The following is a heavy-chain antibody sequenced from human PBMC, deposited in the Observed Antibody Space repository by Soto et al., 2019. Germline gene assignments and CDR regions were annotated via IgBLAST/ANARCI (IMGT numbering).Heavy chain of an antibody. Sequence: SETLSLTCAVSGGSISSGGYSWSWIRPPPGKGLEWIGYIYHSGSTYYNPSLKSRVTISVDTSKNQFSLKLSSVTAADTAVYYCARERPDGARLDPWGQGTLVTVSS. CDR2: IYHSGST. CDR1: GGSISSGGYS. D-gene: IGHD6-6*01. CDR3: ARERPDGARLDP. J-gene: IGHJ5*02. V-gene: IGHV4-30-2*05.